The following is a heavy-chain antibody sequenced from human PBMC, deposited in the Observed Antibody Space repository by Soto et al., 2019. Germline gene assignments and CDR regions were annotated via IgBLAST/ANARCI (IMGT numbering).Heavy chain of an antibody. CDR2: IYYSGST. V-gene: IGHV4-31*03. CDR1: GGSISSGGYY. J-gene: IGHJ5*02. Sequence: QVQLQESGPGLVKPSQTLSLTCTVSGGSISSGGYYWSWIRQHPGKGLEWIGYIYYSGSTYYNPSLTSRVTISVDTSKNQFSLKLSSVTAADTAVYYCARAGYIAAAEINWFDPWGQGTLVTVSS. CDR3: ARAGYIAAAEINWFDP. D-gene: IGHD6-13*01.